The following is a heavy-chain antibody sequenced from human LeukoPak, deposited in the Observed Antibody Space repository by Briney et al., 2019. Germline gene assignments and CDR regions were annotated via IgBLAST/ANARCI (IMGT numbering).Heavy chain of an antibody. CDR3: ARDMGGYSYGPFDY. CDR1: GYTFTSYF. Sequence: ASVKVSFKSSGYTFTSYFIHWVRQAPGQWLEWMGIINPSGGSTSYAQKFQGRVTMTRDTSTSTVYMELSSLRSEDTAVYYCARDMGGYSYGPFDYWGQGTLVTVSS. V-gene: IGHV1-46*01. CDR2: INPSGGST. J-gene: IGHJ4*02. D-gene: IGHD5-18*01.